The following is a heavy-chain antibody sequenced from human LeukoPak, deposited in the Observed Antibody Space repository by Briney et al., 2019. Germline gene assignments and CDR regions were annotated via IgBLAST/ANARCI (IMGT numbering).Heavy chain of an antibody. CDR2: IYRDDGK. V-gene: IGHV2-5*02. CDR3: PHSRMVRGVIIRLDY. D-gene: IGHD3-10*01. CDR1: GLSPSTRRVG. J-gene: IGHJ4*02. Sequence: SGPTLVHPTQTLTPTCTFSGLSPSTRRVGVCWSRQPPGKALEWLKFIYRDDGKRYIPSLKSRLTIPNDSPNNQVVLTMTNMDPVDTAAYYFPHSRMVRGVIIRLDYWGQGTLVTVSS.